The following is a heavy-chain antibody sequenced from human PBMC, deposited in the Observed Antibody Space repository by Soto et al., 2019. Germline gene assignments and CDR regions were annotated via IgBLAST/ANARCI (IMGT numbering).Heavy chain of an antibody. D-gene: IGHD3-3*01. CDR1: GFTFSSYA. CDR2: ISYDGSNK. Sequence: QVQLVESGGGVVQPGRSLRLSCAASGFTFSSYAMHWVRQAPGKGLEWVAVISYDGSNKYYADSVKGRFTISRDNSKNTLYLQMNSLRAEDTAVYYCARDLTLYYDFWSGYSTYYYYGMDVWGQGTTVTVSS. CDR3: ARDLTLYYDFWSGYSTYYYYGMDV. J-gene: IGHJ6*02. V-gene: IGHV3-30-3*01.